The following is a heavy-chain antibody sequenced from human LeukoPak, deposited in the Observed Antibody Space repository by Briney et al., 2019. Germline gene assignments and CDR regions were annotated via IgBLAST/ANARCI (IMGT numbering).Heavy chain of an antibody. J-gene: IGHJ4*02. V-gene: IGHV4-34*01. CDR2: INHSGST. CDR3: ARVRMVRGVWSRAGLDY. CDR1: GGSFSGYY. Sequence: SETMSLTCAVYGGSFSGYYWSWIRQPPGRGLEWIGEINHSGSTNYNPSLKSRVTISVDTSKNQFSLKLSSVTAADTAVYYCARVRMVRGVWSRAGLDYWGQGTLVTVSS. D-gene: IGHD3-10*01.